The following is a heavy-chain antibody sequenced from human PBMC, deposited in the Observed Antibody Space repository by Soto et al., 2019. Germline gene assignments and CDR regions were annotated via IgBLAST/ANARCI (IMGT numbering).Heavy chain of an antibody. J-gene: IGHJ3*02. CDR3: ARVSFGGRRSASRAFDI. Sequence: QVQLQQWGAGLLKPSETLSLTCAVYGGSFSGYYWSWIRQPPGKGLEWIGEINHSGSTNYNPSLKSRVTISVDTSKNQFSLKLSSVTAADTAVYYCARVSFGGRRSASRAFDIWGQGTMVTVSS. D-gene: IGHD3-3*01. CDR2: INHSGST. CDR1: GGSFSGYY. V-gene: IGHV4-34*01.